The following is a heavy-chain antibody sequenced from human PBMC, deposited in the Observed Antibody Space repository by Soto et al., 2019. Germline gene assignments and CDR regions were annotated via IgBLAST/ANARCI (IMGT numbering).Heavy chain of an antibody. V-gene: IGHV3-23*01. J-gene: IGHJ2*01. CDR3: AKDLSGGSCYFFSLVRECDWYFDL. CDR1: GFTFSSYA. Sequence: GGSLRLSCAASGFTFSSYAMSWVRQAPGKGLEWVSAISGSGGSTYYADSVKGRFTISRDNSKNTLYLQMNSLRAEDTAVYYCAKDLSGGSCYFFSLVRECDWYFDLWGRGTLVTVSS. CDR2: ISGSGGST. D-gene: IGHD2-15*01.